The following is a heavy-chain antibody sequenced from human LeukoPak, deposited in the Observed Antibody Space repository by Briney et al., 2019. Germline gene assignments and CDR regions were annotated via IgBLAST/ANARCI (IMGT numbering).Heavy chain of an antibody. D-gene: IGHD2-21*02. CDR1: GFTFSTYA. CDR2: IGPGGGDI. V-gene: IGHV3-23*01. Sequence: GGSLRFSCAASGFTFSTYAMTWVRQAPGKGLEWVTVIGPGGGDIRYADSVEGRFTISRDNSKNTLYLQMNSLRAEDTAVYYCAKYCGGDCFRNFDFWGQGTLVTVSS. CDR3: AKYCGGDCFRNFDF. J-gene: IGHJ4*02.